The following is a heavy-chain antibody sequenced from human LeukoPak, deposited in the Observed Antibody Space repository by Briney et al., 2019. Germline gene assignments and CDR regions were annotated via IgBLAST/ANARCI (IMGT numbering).Heavy chain of an antibody. J-gene: IGHJ4*02. CDR3: ARDAANAYCGGDCYLAY. V-gene: IGHV3-33*01. D-gene: IGHD2-21*01. CDR2: IWYDGSNK. Sequence: PGGSLRLPCAASGFTFSSYGMHWVRQAPGKGLEWVAVIWYDGSNKYYADSVKGRFTISRDNSKNTLYLQMNSLRAEDTAVYYCARDAANAYCGGDCYLAYWGQGTLVTVSS. CDR1: GFTFSSYG.